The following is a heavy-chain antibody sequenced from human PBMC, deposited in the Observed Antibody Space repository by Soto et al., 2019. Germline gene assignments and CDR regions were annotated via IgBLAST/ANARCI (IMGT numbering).Heavy chain of an antibody. J-gene: IGHJ5*02. CDR1: GYTFTTYD. V-gene: IGHV1-8*01. Sequence: QVQLVQSGAEVKKPGASVKVSCKASGYTFTTYDINWVRQAPGLGLEWMGWMNPNSGNTDYAQKFQGRVTMTRNTSISKAYMELSSLCCEDTAIYYCTGDRNSDSPVSFDPWGQGTLATVSS. CDR2: MNPNSGNT. D-gene: IGHD4-4*01. CDR3: TGDRNSDSPVSFDP.